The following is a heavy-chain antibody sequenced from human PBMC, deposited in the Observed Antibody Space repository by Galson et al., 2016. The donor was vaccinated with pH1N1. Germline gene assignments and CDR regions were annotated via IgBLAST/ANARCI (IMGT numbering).Heavy chain of an antibody. D-gene: IGHD3-22*01. J-gene: IGHJ5*02. CDR1: GGSISSGGYY. CDR2: IYYTGST. CDR3: VRAYYDSSPRNWFDP. Sequence: LSLTCTVSGGSISSGGYYWSWIRQHPGKGLEWIGYIYYTGSTYYNPYLKSRVIISVDTSKNQVSLNLSSVTAADTAVYYCVRAYYDSSPRNWFDPWGQGTLVTVSS. V-gene: IGHV4-31*03.